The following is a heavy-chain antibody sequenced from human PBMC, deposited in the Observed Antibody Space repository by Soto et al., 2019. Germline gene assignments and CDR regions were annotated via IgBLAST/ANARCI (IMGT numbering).Heavy chain of an antibody. V-gene: IGHV3-21*06. Sequence: EVQLVESGGGLVKPGGSLRLSCAASGFMFGSHTMTWVRQAPGKGLEWVASISSVSSYIYYADSVKGRFTISRDNAKDSLYLQMDSLRAEDPAVYFCAREVVGPTTNWFAPWGQGTLVTVSS. CDR1: GFMFGSHT. J-gene: IGHJ5*02. D-gene: IGHD1-26*01. CDR3: AREVVGPTTNWFAP. CDR2: ISSVSSYI.